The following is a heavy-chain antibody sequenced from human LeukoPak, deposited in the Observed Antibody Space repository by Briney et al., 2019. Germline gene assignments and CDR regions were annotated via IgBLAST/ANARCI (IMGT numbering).Heavy chain of an antibody. Sequence: PGGSLRLSCAASGFTFSSYDMHWVRQATGKGLEWVSAIGTAGDTYYPGSVKGRFTISRENAKNSLYLQMNSLRAGDTAVYYCARVSYHYGMDVWGQGTTVTVSS. V-gene: IGHV3-13*04. CDR3: ARVSYHYGMDV. CDR2: IGTAGDT. CDR1: GFTFSSYD. J-gene: IGHJ6*02.